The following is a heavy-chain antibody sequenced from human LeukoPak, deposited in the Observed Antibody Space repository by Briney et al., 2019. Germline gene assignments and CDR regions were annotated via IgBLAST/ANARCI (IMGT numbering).Heavy chain of an antibody. J-gene: IGHJ6*03. CDR2: VYTSGSS. CDR3: ARDRPIGTYYYYMDV. D-gene: IGHD1-1*01. CDR1: GGSISSYY. Sequence: KTSETLSLTCTVSGGSISSYYWSWIRQPAGKGLEWIGRVYTSGSSNHNPSLKSRITMSVDASKKQVSLKLSSVTAADTAVYYCARDRPIGTYYYYMDVWGKGTTVTISS. V-gene: IGHV4-4*07.